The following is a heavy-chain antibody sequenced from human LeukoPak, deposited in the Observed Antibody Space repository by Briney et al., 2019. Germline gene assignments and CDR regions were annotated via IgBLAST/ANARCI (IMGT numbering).Heavy chain of an antibody. V-gene: IGHV1-46*01. J-gene: IGHJ3*02. CDR2: INPSGGST. CDR1: GYTFTSYY. Sequence: ASVKVSCKASGYTFTSYYMHWVRQAPGQGLEWMGIINPSGGSTSYAQKFQGRVTMTRDMSTSTVYMELSSLRSEDTAVYYCARDGYSGSYYTAFDIWGQGTMVTVSS. CDR3: ARDGYSGSYYTAFDI. D-gene: IGHD1-26*01.